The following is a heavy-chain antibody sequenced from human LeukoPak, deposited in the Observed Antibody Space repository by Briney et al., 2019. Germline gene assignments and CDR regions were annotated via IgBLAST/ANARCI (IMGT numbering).Heavy chain of an antibody. Sequence: GGSLRLSCAASGFTFGSYAMSWVRQAPVQGLEWVSAISTSGSSTYYADSVKGRFTISRDNSKNTLYLQMNSLRVEDTAVYYCAIPGPSYRRFDHWGQGTLVTVSS. CDR1: GFTFGSYA. D-gene: IGHD3-16*02. J-gene: IGHJ4*02. CDR3: AIPGPSYRRFDH. CDR2: ISTSGSST. V-gene: IGHV3-23*01.